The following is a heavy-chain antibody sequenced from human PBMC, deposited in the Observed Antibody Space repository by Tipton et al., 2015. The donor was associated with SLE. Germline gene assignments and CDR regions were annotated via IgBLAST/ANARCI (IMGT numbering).Heavy chain of an antibody. CDR2: IYHSGST. D-gene: IGHD3-3*01. J-gene: IGHJ5*02. Sequence: TLSLTCTVSGYSISSGYYWSWIRQPPGKGLEWIGSIYHSGSTYYNPSLKSRVTISVDTSKNQFSLKLSSVTAADTAVYYCARASSGSDNWFDPWGQGTLVTVSS. CDR1: GYSISSGYY. CDR3: ARASSGSDNWFDP. V-gene: IGHV4-38-2*02.